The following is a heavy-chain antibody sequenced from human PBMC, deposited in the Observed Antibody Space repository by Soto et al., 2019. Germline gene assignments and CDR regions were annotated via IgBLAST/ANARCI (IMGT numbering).Heavy chain of an antibody. V-gene: IGHV3-30*18. CDR1: GFTFSHYA. CDR2: MSYDGSNE. D-gene: IGHD1-26*01. Sequence: QVQLVESGGGVVQPGRSLRLSCAASGFTFSHYAMHWVRQAPGKGLEWVALMSYDGSNEYYADSVKGRFTISRDNSKNTLYLEMNSTRAADTAVYYCAKDGSHNFVYWGQGTLVTVSS. CDR3: AKDGSHNFVY. J-gene: IGHJ4*02.